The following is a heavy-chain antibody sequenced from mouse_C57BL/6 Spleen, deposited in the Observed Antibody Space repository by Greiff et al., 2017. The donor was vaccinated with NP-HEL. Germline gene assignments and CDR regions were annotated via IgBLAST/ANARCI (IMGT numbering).Heavy chain of an antibody. CDR1: GFTISDYY. CDR2: INYDGSST. CDR3: ARDRSSDLDY. V-gene: IGHV5-16*01. J-gene: IGHJ2*01. Sequence: EVHLVESGGGLVQPGRSLKLSCTASGFTISDYYMDWVRQVPEQGLEWVANINYDGSSTYYPASLKSRFIISRAHATNILYLQMSSLTSEDTATYYCARDRSSDLDYWGQGTTLTVSS. D-gene: IGHD1-1*01.